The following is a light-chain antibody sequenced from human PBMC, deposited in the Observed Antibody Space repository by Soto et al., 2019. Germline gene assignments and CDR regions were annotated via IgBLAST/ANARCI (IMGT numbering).Light chain of an antibody. V-gene: IGKV1-33*01. Sequence: DIQMTQSPSSLSAYVGDRVTITCQASQDISNYLNWYQQKPGKAPKLLIYDASNLETGVPSRFSGSGSGTDFTFTISSLQPEDIATYYCQQYDNLPPFTFGHGTKVDIK. CDR3: QQYDNLPPFT. CDR2: DAS. J-gene: IGKJ3*01. CDR1: QDISNY.